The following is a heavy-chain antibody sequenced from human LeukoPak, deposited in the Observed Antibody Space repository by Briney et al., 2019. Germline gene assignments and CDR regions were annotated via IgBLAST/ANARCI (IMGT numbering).Heavy chain of an antibody. V-gene: IGHV3-53*01. CDR3: AKSGIAVAVLRYYFDY. Sequence: GGSLRLSCAASGFIVSSNYMSWVRQAPGKGLEWVSVIYSGGSTHYADSVKGRFTISRDNSKNTLYLQMNSLRAEDTAVYYCAKSGIAVAVLRYYFDYWGQGTLVTVSS. J-gene: IGHJ4*02. D-gene: IGHD6-19*01. CDR2: IYSGGST. CDR1: GFIVSSNY.